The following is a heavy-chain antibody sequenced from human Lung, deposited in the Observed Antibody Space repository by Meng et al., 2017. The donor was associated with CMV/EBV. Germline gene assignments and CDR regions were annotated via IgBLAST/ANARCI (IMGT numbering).Heavy chain of an antibody. D-gene: IGHD3-16*01. Sequence: GGSLRLSCAASGFRFDDYGMHWVRQTPGKGLEWVAFIRHDGTNKFYGASVKGRFTISRDNSKSTVYLQMNSLRPGETALYYCAKDLLLFGGPNAYFDQWGQGTLVTVSS. CDR2: IRHDGTNK. CDR3: AKDLLLFGGPNAYFDQ. J-gene: IGHJ4*02. CDR1: GFRFDDYG. V-gene: IGHV3-30*02.